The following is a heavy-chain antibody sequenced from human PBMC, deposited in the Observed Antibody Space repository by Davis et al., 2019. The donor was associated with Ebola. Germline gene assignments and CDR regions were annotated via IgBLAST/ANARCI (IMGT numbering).Heavy chain of an antibody. Sequence: PSETLSLTCTVFGGSISSYYWSWIRQPPGKGLEWIGYIYYSGSTNYNPSLKSRVTISVDTSKNQFSLKLSSVTAADTAVYYCARGGYCSSTSCARVGWFDPWGQGTLVTVSS. V-gene: IGHV4-59*12. CDR3: ARGGYCSSTSCARVGWFDP. CDR1: GGSISSYY. CDR2: IYYSGST. J-gene: IGHJ5*02. D-gene: IGHD2-2*01.